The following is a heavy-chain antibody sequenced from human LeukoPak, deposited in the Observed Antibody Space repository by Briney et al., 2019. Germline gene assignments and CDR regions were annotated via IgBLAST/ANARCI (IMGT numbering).Heavy chain of an antibody. J-gene: IGHJ4*02. CDR1: GFTFNSIQ. D-gene: IGHD4-11*01. CDR2: ISGGGGER. Sequence: GGSLRLSCAASGFTFNSIQMTWVRQAPGKGLEWLSYISGGGGERFYADSVKGRFTISRDNAKNSLYLQMNSLRAEDTAVYFCAKWGHSDYNSFPTKFDYWGRGTRVTVSS. V-gene: IGHV3-48*03. CDR3: AKWGHSDYNSFPTKFDY.